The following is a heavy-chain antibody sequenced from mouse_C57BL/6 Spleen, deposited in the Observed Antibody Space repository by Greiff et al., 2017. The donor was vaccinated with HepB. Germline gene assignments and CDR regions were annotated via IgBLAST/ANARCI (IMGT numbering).Heavy chain of an antibody. J-gene: IGHJ3*01. CDR3: ARGAYYGSSPFAY. CDR2: IYPGSGST. D-gene: IGHD1-1*01. V-gene: IGHV1-55*01. Sequence: QVQLQHPGAELVKPGASVKMSCKASGYTFTSYWITWVKQRPGQGLEWIGDIYPGSGSTNYNEKFKSKATLTVDTSSSTAYMQLSSLTSEDSAVYYCARGAYYGSSPFAYWGQGTLVTVSA. CDR1: GYTFTSYW.